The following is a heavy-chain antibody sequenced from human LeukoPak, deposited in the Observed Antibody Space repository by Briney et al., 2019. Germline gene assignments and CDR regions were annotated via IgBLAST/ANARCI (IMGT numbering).Heavy chain of an antibody. CDR1: GLTFDDYA. CDR2: ISWNSGRI. V-gene: IGHV3-9*01. Sequence: GQSLTLSCAPSGLTFDDYAMHCVRHAPGECLEWVAGISWNSGRISYADSVEGRSTISRVNYKNLHDLQLNDLRAHGRVLFYCAKDSPYSGSYSGAFDIWGRGTMVTVSS. J-gene: IGHJ3*02. CDR3: AKDSPYSGSYSGAFDI. D-gene: IGHD1-26*01.